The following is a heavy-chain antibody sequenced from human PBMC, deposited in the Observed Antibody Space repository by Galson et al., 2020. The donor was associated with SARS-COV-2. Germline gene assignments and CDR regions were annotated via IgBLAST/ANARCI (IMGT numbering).Heavy chain of an antibody. J-gene: IGHJ4*02. CDR3: TTETNWGYYFDY. V-gene: IGHV3-15*01. D-gene: IGHD7-27*01. Sequence: GESLKISCAASGFTFSNAWMSWVRQAPGKGLEWVGRIKSKTDGGTTDYAAPVKGRFTISRDDSKNTLYLQMNSLKTEDTAVYYCTTETNWGYYFDYWGQGTLVTVSS. CDR2: IKSKTDGGTT. CDR1: GFTFSNAW.